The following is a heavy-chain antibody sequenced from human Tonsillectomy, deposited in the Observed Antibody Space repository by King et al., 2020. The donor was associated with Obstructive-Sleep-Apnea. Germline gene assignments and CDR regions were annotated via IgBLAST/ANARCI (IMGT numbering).Heavy chain of an antibody. D-gene: IGHD4-17*01. Sequence: QLVQSGAEVKKPGASVKVSCKALGYTFTGYYIHWVRQAPGQGLEWMGWINPNSGGTNYAQKFQGWVTMTRDTSISTAYMELSRLRSDDTAVYYCARDIYGDYDPTFDYWGQRTLVTASS. CDR3: ARDIYGDYDPTFDY. CDR1: GYTFTGYY. J-gene: IGHJ4*02. CDR2: INPNSGGT. V-gene: IGHV1-2*04.